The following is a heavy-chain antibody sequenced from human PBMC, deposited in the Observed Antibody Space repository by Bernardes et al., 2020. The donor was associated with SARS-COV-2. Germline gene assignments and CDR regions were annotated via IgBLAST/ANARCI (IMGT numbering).Heavy chain of an antibody. D-gene: IGHD3-22*01. CDR1: GGSFSGYY. J-gene: IGHJ6*02. CDR2: INHSGST. CDR3: ARDQNNSSLQGVTPLYGMDV. Sequence: SETLSLTCAVYGGSFSGYYWSWIRQPPGKGLEWIGEINHSGSTNYNPSLKSRVTISVDTSKNQFSLKLSSVTAADTAVYYCARDQNNSSLQGVTPLYGMDVWGQGTLVTVSS. V-gene: IGHV4-34*01.